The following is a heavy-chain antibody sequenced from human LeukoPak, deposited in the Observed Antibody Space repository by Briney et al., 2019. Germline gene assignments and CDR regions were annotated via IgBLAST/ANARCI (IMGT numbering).Heavy chain of an antibody. CDR1: GFTFSSYA. CDR3: AKGGEGYILTGYFDAFDI. Sequence: QTGGSLRLSCAASGFTFSSYAMSWVRQAPGKGLEWVSAISGSGGSTYYADSVKGRFTISRDNSKNTLYLQMNSLRAEDTAVYYCAKGGEGYILTGYFDAFDIWGQGTMVTVSS. J-gene: IGHJ3*02. CDR2: ISGSGGST. D-gene: IGHD3-9*01. V-gene: IGHV3-23*01.